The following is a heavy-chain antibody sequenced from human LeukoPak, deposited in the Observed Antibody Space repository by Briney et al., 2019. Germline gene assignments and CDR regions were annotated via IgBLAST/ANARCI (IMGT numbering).Heavy chain of an antibody. J-gene: IGHJ3*02. Sequence: ASVKVSCKASGYTFTGYYIHWVRQAPGQGLEWMGWINPNSGGTNYAQKFQGRVTMTRDTSISTAYKELSRLRSDDTAVYYCARDRDSGSYGGAFDIWGQGTMVTVSS. CDR2: INPNSGGT. V-gene: IGHV1-2*02. D-gene: IGHD1-26*01. CDR1: GYTFTGYY. CDR3: ARDRDSGSYGGAFDI.